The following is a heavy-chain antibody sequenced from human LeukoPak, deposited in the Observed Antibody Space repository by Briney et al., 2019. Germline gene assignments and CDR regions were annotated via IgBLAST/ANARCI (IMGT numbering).Heavy chain of an antibody. CDR1: GGSTSSYY. D-gene: IGHD4-11*01. V-gene: IGHV4-59*08. CDR2: IYYSGST. Sequence: SETLSLTCTVSGGSTSSYYWSWIRQPPGKGLEWIGYIYYSGSTNYNPSLKSRVTISVDTSKNQFSLKLSSVTAADTAVYYCARHGARLHPLDYWGQGTLVTVSS. J-gene: IGHJ4*02. CDR3: ARHGARLHPLDY.